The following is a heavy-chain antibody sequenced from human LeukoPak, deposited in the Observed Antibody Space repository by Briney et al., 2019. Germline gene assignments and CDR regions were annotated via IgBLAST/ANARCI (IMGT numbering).Heavy chain of an antibody. D-gene: IGHD3-10*01. V-gene: IGHV3-30*18. Sequence: GRSLRLSCAASGFTFSSYDMHWVRQAPGKGLEWVAFISYDGNEKYFIDSVKGRFTISRDNSKNTLYLQMNSLRPEDTAMYYCAKVLPANGYDSGSSNFDYWGQGTLVTVSS. CDR2: ISYDGNEK. CDR1: GFTFSSYD. CDR3: AKVLPANGYDSGSSNFDY. J-gene: IGHJ4*02.